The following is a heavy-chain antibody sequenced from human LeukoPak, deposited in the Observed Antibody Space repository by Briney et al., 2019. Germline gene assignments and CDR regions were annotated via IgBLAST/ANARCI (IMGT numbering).Heavy chain of an antibody. D-gene: IGHD3-22*01. CDR3: ARGTSSGYYYSYDAFDI. V-gene: IGHV4-4*07. CDR1: GYSISSGYY. J-gene: IGHJ3*02. Sequence: SETLSLTCAVSGYSISSGYYWGWIRQPAGKGLEWIGRIYTSGSTNYNPSLKSRVTMSVDTSKNQFSLELSSVTAADTAVYYCARGTSSGYYYSYDAFDIWGQGTMVTVSS. CDR2: IYTSGST.